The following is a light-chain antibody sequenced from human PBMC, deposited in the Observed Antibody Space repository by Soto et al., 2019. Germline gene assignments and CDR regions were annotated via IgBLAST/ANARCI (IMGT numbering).Light chain of an antibody. CDR3: CSHSASYTFV. J-gene: IGLJ1*01. CDR2: DVT. CDR1: SSNIGGYNV. Sequence: QSVLTQPASVSGSPGQSITISCSGTSSNIGGYNVVSWYQQHPGKAPQLIIYDVTQRPSGVPDRFSGSKSGNTASLSISGLQAEDEADYYCCSHSASYTFVFGTGTKVTVL. V-gene: IGLV2-11*01.